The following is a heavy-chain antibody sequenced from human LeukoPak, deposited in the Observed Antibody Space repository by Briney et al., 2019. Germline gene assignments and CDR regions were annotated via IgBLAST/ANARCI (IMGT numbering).Heavy chain of an antibody. CDR2: LSYDGISK. J-gene: IGHJ4*02. D-gene: IGHD3-22*01. V-gene: IGHV3-30-3*01. CDR3: AKGVSMIVVVINS. Sequence: GGSLRLSCAASGFSFSSYPMHWVRQATGQGLEWVALLSYDGISKYYADSVKGRFTISRDNSKNTLYLQMNSLRAEDTAVYYCAKGVSMIVVVINSWGQGTLVTVSS. CDR1: GFSFSSYP.